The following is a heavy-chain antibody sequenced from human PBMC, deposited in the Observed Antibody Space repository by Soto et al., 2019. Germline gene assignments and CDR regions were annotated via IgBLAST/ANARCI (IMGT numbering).Heavy chain of an antibody. Sequence: LRLSCAASGFTFSSYSMNWVRQAPGKGLEWVSSISSSSSYIYYADSVKGRFTISRDNAKNSLYLQMNSLRAEDTAVYYCARVGDFWSGYTDYWGQGTLVTVSS. CDR1: GFTFSSYS. CDR2: ISSSSSYI. D-gene: IGHD3-3*01. CDR3: ARVGDFWSGYTDY. J-gene: IGHJ4*02. V-gene: IGHV3-21*01.